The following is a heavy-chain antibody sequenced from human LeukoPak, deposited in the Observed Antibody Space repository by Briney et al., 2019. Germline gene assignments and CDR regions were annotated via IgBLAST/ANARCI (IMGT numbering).Heavy chain of an antibody. CDR2: INPSGGST. Sequence: ASVKVSCKASGYTFTSYYMHWVRQAPGQGLEWMGIINPSGGSTSYAQKFQGRVTMTRDMSTSTVYMELSSLRSEDTAVYYCARGDYYDSRRRYYYMDVWGKGTTVTVSS. CDR1: GYTFTSYY. D-gene: IGHD3-22*01. J-gene: IGHJ6*03. V-gene: IGHV1-46*01. CDR3: ARGDYYDSRRRYYYMDV.